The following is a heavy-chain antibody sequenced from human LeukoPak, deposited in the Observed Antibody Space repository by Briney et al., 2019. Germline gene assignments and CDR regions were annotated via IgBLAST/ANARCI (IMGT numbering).Heavy chain of an antibody. J-gene: IGHJ4*02. CDR1: GGSIGSSY. D-gene: IGHD3-22*01. Sequence: SETLSLTCTVSGGSIGSSYWSWIRQPPGKGLEWIGYIHYSGSTNYNPSLKSRVTISVDTSKNQFSLKLSSVTATDTAVYYCARHYGDYSSFDYWGQGTLVTVSS. CDR2: IHYSGST. CDR3: ARHYGDYSSFDY. V-gene: IGHV4-59*08.